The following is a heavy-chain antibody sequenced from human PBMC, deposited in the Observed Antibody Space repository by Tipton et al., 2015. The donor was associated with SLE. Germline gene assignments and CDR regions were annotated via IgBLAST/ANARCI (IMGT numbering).Heavy chain of an antibody. J-gene: IGHJ4*02. CDR3: AGEPESYYGDTKGDY. CDR2: INDSGST. Sequence: LRLSCTVSGASISSDTYYWGWIRQPPGKGLEWIGEINDSGSTNYNPSLKSRVNISLDTSKNQFSLNLTSVTAADTAVYYCAGEPESYYGDTKGDYWGQGALVTVSS. CDR1: GASISSDTYY. V-gene: IGHV4-39*07. D-gene: IGHD3-10*01.